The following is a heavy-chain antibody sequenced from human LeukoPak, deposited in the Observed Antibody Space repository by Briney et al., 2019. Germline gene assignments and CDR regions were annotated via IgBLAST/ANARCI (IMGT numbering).Heavy chain of an antibody. D-gene: IGHD4-17*01. V-gene: IGHV4-4*07. CDR3: ARGDPDYGDSCFDY. Sequence: PSETLSLTCTVSGGSISRYYWSWIRQPAGKGLEWIGRIYTSGSTNYNPSLKSRVTMSVDTSKNQFSLKLSSVTAADTAVYYCARGDPDYGDSCFDYWGQGTLVTVSS. CDR2: IYTSGST. J-gene: IGHJ4*02. CDR1: GGSISRYY.